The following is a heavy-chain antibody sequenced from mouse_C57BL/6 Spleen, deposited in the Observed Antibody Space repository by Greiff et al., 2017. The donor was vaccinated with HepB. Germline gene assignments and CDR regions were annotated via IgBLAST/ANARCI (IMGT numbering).Heavy chain of an antibody. Sequence: QVQLQQSGAELARPGASVKLSCKASGYTFTSYGISWVKQRTGQGLEWIGEIYPRSGNTYYNEKFKGKATLTADKSSSIAYMELRSLTSEDSAVYFCARRDYAMDYWGQGTSVTVSS. V-gene: IGHV1-81*01. J-gene: IGHJ4*01. CDR1: GYTFTSYG. CDR2: IYPRSGNT. CDR3: ARRDYAMDY.